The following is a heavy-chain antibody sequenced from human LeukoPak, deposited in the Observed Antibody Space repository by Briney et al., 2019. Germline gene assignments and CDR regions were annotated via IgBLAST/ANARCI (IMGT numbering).Heavy chain of an antibody. Sequence: SETLSLTCTVSGGSISTYYGNWIRQAPGKGLEWIGYIYYSGSTNYNPSLKSRVAMSVDTSRNQFSLKLSSVTAADTAVYYCARGWFGGTYLFDYWGQGALVTVSS. V-gene: IGHV4-59*01. D-gene: IGHD1-26*01. CDR2: IYYSGST. CDR3: ARGWFGGTYLFDY. CDR1: GGSISTYY. J-gene: IGHJ4*02.